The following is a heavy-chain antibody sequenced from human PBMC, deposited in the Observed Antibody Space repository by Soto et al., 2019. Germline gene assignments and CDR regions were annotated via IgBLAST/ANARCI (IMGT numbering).Heavy chain of an antibody. V-gene: IGHV4-38-2*01. D-gene: IGHD2-15*01. CDR2: IFHGGNT. CDR3: ARTRWYDAFDV. CDR1: GFFISSGNY. J-gene: IGHJ3*01. Sequence: SETLSLTCAVSGFFISSGNYWGWIRKPPGKGLEWIGSIFHGGNTYYNPSLKSRVTISVDMSKNQFSLKLNSVTAADTAVYYCARTRWYDAFDVWGQGTVVTVSS.